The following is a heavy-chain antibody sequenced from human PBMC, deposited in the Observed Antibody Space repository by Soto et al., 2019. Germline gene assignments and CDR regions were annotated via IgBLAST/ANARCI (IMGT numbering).Heavy chain of an antibody. V-gene: IGHV1-2*04. Sequence: ASVKVSCKASGYTFTGYYMHWVRQAPGQGLEWMGWINPNSGGTNYAQKFQGWVTMTRDTSISTAYMELSRLRSDDTAVYYCARATYYYDSRGLYWGQGTLVTVSS. CDR1: GYTFTGYY. J-gene: IGHJ4*02. CDR3: ARATYYYDSRGLY. CDR2: INPNSGGT. D-gene: IGHD3-22*01.